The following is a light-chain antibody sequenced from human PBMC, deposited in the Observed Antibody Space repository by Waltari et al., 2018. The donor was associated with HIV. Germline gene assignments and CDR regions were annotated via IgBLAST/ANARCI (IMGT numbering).Light chain of an antibody. CDR3: QSYDTRSSGFLV. V-gene: IGLV1-40*01. J-gene: IGLJ3*02. CDR1: RPNFGANSD. Sequence: QPVLTQPPSVSGAPGQPVTISCTGRRPNFGANSDVPWYQQLPGSAPKVLVYGNSYRPPGVPDRFSGSKSGTSASLAITGLQADDEGYYYCQSYDTRSSGFLVFGGGTKVTVL. CDR2: GNS.